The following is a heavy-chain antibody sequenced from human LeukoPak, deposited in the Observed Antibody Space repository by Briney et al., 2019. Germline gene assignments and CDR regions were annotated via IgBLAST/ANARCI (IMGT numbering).Heavy chain of an antibody. J-gene: IGHJ6*02. V-gene: IGHV1-18*01. CDR2: ISAYNGNT. CDR1: GYTFSSYG. D-gene: IGHD2-2*01. CDR3: ARDGSVYCSRTSCYSGYYYYDMDV. Sequence: GASVKVSCKASGYTFSSYGISWVRQVPGQGLEWMGWISAYNGNTNYAQKFQGRVTMITDTSTSTAYMELRSLRSDDTAVYFCARDGSVYCSRTSCYSGYYYYDMDVWGQGTTVTVSS.